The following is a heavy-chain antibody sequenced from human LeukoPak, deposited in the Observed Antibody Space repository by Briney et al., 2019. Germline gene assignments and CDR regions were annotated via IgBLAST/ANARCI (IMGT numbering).Heavy chain of an antibody. CDR2: ISSNGANT. J-gene: IGHJ4*02. CDR3: ARDPWTNSDYDGFDY. CDR1: GFTFSSYS. Sequence: GGSLRLSCAASGFTFSSYSMHWVRQAPGRGLEYVSAISSNGANTYYANSVKGRFIISRDNSKNTLYLQMGSLRAEDMAVYYCARDPWTNSDYDGFDYWGQGTLVTVSS. D-gene: IGHD5-12*01. V-gene: IGHV3-64*01.